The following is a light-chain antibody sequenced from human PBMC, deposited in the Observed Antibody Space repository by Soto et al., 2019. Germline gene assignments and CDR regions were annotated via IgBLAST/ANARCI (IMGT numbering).Light chain of an antibody. J-gene: IGKJ3*01. CDR3: QQYGSYPFT. CDR2: KAS. CDR1: QSISSW. V-gene: IGKV1-5*03. Sequence: DIQMTQSPSTLSASVGDRVTITCRASQSISSWLAWYQQKPGKAPNLLIYKASSLESGVPSRFSGSGSGTEFTLTISSLQPDDCATYYFQQYGSYPFTFGPGTKVDIK.